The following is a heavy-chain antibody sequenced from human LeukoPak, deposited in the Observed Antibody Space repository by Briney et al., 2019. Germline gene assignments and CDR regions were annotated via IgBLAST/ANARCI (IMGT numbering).Heavy chain of an antibody. Sequence: GGSLRLSCAASGFTFITYAMSWVRQAPGKGLEWVSSIGGSGGVTKYADSVKGRFTISRDTSKNTLSLQMNSLRAEDTAVYYCAKSWRGDFIPDYFDYWGQGTLVTVSS. CDR2: IGGSGGVT. CDR1: GFTFITYA. J-gene: IGHJ4*02. CDR3: AKSWRGDFIPDYFDY. V-gene: IGHV3-23*01. D-gene: IGHD4-17*01.